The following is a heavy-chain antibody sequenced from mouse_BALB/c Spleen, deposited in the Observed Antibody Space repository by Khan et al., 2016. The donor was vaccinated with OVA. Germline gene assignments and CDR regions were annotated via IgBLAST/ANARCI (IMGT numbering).Heavy chain of an antibody. CDR1: GYSITSDYA. CDR3: ASELGRYYALDY. J-gene: IGHJ4*01. D-gene: IGHD4-1*01. Sequence: EVKLLESGPGLVKPSQSLSLTCTVTGYSITSDYAWNWIRQFPGNKLEWMGYISYSGSTTYNPSLKSRISITRDTSKDQFFLQLKSGTSEDTATYYCASELGRYYALDYWGQGTSVTVSS. V-gene: IGHV3-2*02. CDR2: ISYSGST.